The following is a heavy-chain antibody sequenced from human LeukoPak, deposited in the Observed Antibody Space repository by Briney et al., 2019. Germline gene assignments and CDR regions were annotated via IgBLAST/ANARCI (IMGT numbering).Heavy chain of an antibody. D-gene: IGHD4-23*01. CDR1: GGTFSRYA. V-gene: IGHV1-46*01. J-gene: IGHJ4*02. Sequence: ASVKVSCKGSGGTFSRYAFTWVRQAPGQGLEWVGLINPTGDSTNYAQNFRGRVTMTRDTSTSTVYMDLNSLRSEDTAVYYCAREASGGYFDYWGQGTLVTVSS. CDR3: AREASGGYFDY. CDR2: INPTGDST.